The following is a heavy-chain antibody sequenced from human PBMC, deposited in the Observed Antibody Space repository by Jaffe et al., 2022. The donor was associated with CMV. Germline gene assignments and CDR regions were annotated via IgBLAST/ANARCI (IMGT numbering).Heavy chain of an antibody. V-gene: IGHV3-23*01. CDR1: GFTFSSYA. Sequence: EVQLLESGGGLVQPGGSLRLSCAASGFTFSSYAMGWVRQAPGKGLEWVSALSASGSDTFYADSVKGRFTISRDNSKNTLYLQMNSLRAEDTAVYYCAKRYTNYWYFDLWGRGTLVTVSS. CDR3: AKRYTNYWYFDL. J-gene: IGHJ2*01. D-gene: IGHD5-18*01. CDR2: LSASGSDT.